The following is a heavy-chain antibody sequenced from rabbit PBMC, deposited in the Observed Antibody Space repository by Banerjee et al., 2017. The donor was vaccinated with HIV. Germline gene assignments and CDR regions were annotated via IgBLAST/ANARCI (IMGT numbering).Heavy chain of an antibody. J-gene: IGHJ4*01. D-gene: IGHD4-1*01. V-gene: IGHV1S40*01. CDR2: IYTGSSGSI. CDR1: GIDFSSNCY. Sequence: QSLEESGGGLVKPGASLTLTCTASGIDFSSNCYMCWVRQAPGKGLEWIGCIYTGSSGSIYYANWAKGRFTISKTSSTTVTLQMTSLTAADTATYFCARDLAGVIGWNFNLWGPGTLVTDS. CDR3: ARDLAGVIGWNFNL.